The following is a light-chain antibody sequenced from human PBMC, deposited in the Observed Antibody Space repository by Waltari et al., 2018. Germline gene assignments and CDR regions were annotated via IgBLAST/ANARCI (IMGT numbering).Light chain of an antibody. V-gene: IGKV1-33*01. J-gene: IGKJ1*01. CDR1: RDINNY. CDR3: QHYDGVPPWT. Sequence: DIQMTQSPSSLSASVVDRVTITCQASRDINNYLNWYQQKPGKAAKLLIDDASTLETGVPSRFSGSGSGTDFVFTISRLQPEDIATYYCQHYDGVPPWTFGQGTRVDFK. CDR2: DAS.